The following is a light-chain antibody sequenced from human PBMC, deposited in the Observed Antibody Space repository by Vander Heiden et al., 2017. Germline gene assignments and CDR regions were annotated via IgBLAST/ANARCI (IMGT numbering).Light chain of an antibody. Sequence: EIVLTQSPATLSLSPGERATLSCRASQSVSSYLAWYQQKPGQAPRLLIYDASNRSTGIIARFSGSGDGTDFTLTISSREPEDFAVYYCQQRSNCPRMLTFGGGTKVEIK. CDR2: DAS. CDR3: QQRSNCPRMLT. CDR1: QSVSSY. J-gene: IGKJ4*01. V-gene: IGKV3-11*01.